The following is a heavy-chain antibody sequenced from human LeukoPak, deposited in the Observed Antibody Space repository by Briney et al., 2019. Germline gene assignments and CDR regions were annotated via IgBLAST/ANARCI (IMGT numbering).Heavy chain of an antibody. D-gene: IGHD2-15*01. Sequence: GGSLRLSCAASGFTFSSYAMHWVRQAPGKGLEWVAVISYDGRNKYNADSVKGRFTISRDNSKNTLYLQMNSLRAEDTAVYYCARRAAVESFDYWGHGTQVTVSS. J-gene: IGHJ4*01. CDR1: GFTFSSYA. V-gene: IGHV3-30*04. CDR2: ISYDGRNK. CDR3: ARRAAVESFDY.